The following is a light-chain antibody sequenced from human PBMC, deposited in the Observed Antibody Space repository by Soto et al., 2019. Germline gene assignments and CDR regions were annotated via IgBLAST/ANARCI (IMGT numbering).Light chain of an antibody. CDR1: QSVSSNY. CDR3: QHYGSSPYT. Sequence: EIVLTQSPGTLSLSPGERGTLSCRASQSVSSNYLAWYQQKPGQAPRLLIYGASSRATGIPDRFSGSGSGTDFTLTISRLEPEDFAVYYCQHYGSSPYTFGQGTKLEIK. J-gene: IGKJ2*01. V-gene: IGKV3-20*01. CDR2: GAS.